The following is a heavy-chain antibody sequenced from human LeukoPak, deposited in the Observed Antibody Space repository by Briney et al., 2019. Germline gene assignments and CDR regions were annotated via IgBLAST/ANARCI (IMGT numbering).Heavy chain of an antibody. D-gene: IGHD3-10*01. CDR3: AARKVRGVWFYLDY. CDR1: GFTISAYA. Sequence: GGSLRLSCAASGFTISAYAMAWVRQAPGKGLEWVSTIYDDNTYYADSVKGRFAISTDNSKNTLYLQMNSLRVEDTAVYFCAARKVRGVWFYLDYWGQGTLVTVSS. J-gene: IGHJ4*02. CDR2: IYDDNT. V-gene: IGHV3-23*01.